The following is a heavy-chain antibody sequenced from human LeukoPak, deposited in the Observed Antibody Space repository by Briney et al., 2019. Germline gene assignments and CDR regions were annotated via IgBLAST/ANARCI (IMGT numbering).Heavy chain of an antibody. CDR2: IYYSGST. V-gene: IGHV4-31*03. CDR1: GGSISSGGYY. D-gene: IGHD2-15*01. CDR3: ARDRDGHCSGGSCYSFDY. J-gene: IGHJ4*02. Sequence: PSETLSLTCTVSGGSISSGGYYWSWIRQHPGKGLEWIGYIYYSGSTYYNPSLKSRVTISVDTSKNQFSLKLSPVTAADTAVYYCARDRDGHCSGGSCYSFDYWGQGTLVTVSS.